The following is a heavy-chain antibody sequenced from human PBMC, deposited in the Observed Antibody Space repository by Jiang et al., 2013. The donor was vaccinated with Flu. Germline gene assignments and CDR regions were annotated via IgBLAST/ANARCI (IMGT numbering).Heavy chain of an antibody. J-gene: IGHJ6*02. CDR3: ARSRGGQLVKVPNYYYGMDV. CDR1: GDSVSSNSAP. D-gene: IGHD6-6*01. Sequence: TLSLTCAISGDSVSSNSAPWNWIRQSPSRGLEWLGRTYYRSKWYNDYAVSVKSRITINPDTSKNQFSLQLNSVTPEDTAVYYCARSRGGQLVKVPNYYYGMDVWGQGTTVTVSS. V-gene: IGHV6-1*01. CDR2: TYYRSKWYN.